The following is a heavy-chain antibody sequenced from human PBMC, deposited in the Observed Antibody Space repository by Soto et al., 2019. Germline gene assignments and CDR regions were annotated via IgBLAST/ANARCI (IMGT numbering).Heavy chain of an antibody. D-gene: IGHD3-16*01. CDR1: GGSISSGGYY. V-gene: IGHV4-31*03. J-gene: IGHJ3*02. CDR2: IYYSGST. Sequence: SSETLSLTCTVSGGSISSGGYYWSWIRQHPGKGLEWIGYIYYSGSTYYNPSLKSRVTISVDTSKNQFSLKLSSVTAADTAVYYCSQIRLGEFFGAFDIWGQGTMVTVSS. CDR3: SQIRLGEFFGAFDI.